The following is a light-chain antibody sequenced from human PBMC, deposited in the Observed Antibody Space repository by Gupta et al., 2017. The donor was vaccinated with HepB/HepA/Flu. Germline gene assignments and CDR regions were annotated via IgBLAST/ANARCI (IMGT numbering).Light chain of an antibody. CDR2: DVS. J-gene: IGLJ2*01. CDR1: SSDVGGYNY. V-gene: IGLV2-14*03. CDR3: RSYTSSSTLVV. Sequence: QSALTQPASLAGSPGPSITISCTGTSSDVGGYNYVSWYQHHPGQAPKLMIYDVSNRPSGVSNRFSGSKSGTTASLTISWLQAEDEADYYCRSYTSSSTLVVFGGGTKLTVL.